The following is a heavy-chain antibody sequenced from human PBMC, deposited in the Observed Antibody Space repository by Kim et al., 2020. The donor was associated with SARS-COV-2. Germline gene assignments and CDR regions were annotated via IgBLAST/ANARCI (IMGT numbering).Heavy chain of an antibody. D-gene: IGHD6-19*01. CDR3: ARAQNSRGCAIDY. CDR1: GDSVSNSRAT. Sequence: SQTLSLTCAISGDSVSNSRATWNWIRRSPSRGLEWLGRTYYRSKWYTDYAESVTGRITINADTSKSQTSLQLNSVTPGDTAVYYCARAQNSRGCAIDYWGRGTPVTVSS. J-gene: IGHJ4*02. V-gene: IGHV6-1*01. CDR2: TYYRSKWYT.